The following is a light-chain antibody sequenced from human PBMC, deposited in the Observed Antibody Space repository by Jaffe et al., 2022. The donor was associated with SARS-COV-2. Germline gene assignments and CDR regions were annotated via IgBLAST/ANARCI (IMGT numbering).Light chain of an antibody. V-gene: IGKV3-15*01. CDR2: GAS. Sequence: EIVMTQSPATLSVSPGERATLSCRASQSVSSNLAWYQQKPGQAPRLLIYGASSRATGIPARFSGSGSGTEFTLTISSLQSEEFAVYYCQQYNNFPLTFGGGTKVEIK. CDR3: QQYNNFPLT. CDR1: QSVSSN. J-gene: IGKJ4*01.